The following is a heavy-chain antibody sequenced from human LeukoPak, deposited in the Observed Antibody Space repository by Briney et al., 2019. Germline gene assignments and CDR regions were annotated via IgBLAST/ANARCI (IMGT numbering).Heavy chain of an antibody. J-gene: IGHJ4*02. D-gene: IGHD3-22*01. CDR3: AKDAYSSGYYPPGV. CDR2: IRSKANSYAT. CDR1: GFTFSGSA. Sequence: GGSLRLSCAASGFTFSGSAMHWVRQASGKGLEWVGRIRSKANSYATAYAASVKGRFTISRDDSKNTAYLQMNSLRAEDTAVYYCAKDAYSSGYYPPGVWGQGTLVTVSS. V-gene: IGHV3-73*01.